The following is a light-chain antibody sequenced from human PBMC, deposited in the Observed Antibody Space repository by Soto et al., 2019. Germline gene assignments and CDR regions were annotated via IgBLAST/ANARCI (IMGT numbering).Light chain of an antibody. J-gene: IGKJ5*01. CDR3: QQYGSSPPVT. Sequence: EIVLTQSPGTLSLSPGERATLSCRASQSVSSSYLAWYQQKPGQAPRLLIYGASGRATGIPDRFSGSGSGTDFTLTISRLEPEDLAVYYCQQYGSSPPVTFVQGTRLEIK. V-gene: IGKV3-20*01. CDR1: QSVSSSY. CDR2: GAS.